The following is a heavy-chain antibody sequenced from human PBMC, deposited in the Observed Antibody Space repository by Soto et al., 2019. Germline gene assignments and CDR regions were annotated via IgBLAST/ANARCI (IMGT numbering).Heavy chain of an antibody. CDR1: GGSISSGDYY. J-gene: IGHJ6*02. V-gene: IGHV4-30-4*01. Sequence: QVQLQESGPGLVKPSQTLSLTCTVSGGSISSGDYYWSWIRQPPGKGLEWIGYIYYCGSTYYNPSLKSRVTISVDPSKNQFSLKLSSVTAADTAVYYCARDPSNYYYYGMDVWGQGTTVTVSS. D-gene: IGHD2-8*01. CDR3: ARDPSNYYYYGMDV. CDR2: IYYCGST.